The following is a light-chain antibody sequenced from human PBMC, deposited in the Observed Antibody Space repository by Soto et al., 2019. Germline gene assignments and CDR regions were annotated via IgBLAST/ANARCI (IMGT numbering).Light chain of an antibody. CDR3: QQRSNWPPYT. V-gene: IGKV3-11*01. CDR2: DAS. J-gene: IGKJ2*01. Sequence: EIVLTQSPATLSLSPGERATLSCRASQSVSSFLAWYQQKPGLAPRLLIYDASTRATGIPARFGGSGSGTDFTLTISSLEPEDVAVYYCQQRSNWPPYTFGQGTKLEI. CDR1: QSVSSF.